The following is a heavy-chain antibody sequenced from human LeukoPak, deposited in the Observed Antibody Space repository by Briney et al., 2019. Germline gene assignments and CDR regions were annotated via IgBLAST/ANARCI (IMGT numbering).Heavy chain of an antibody. V-gene: IGHV3-21*01. CDR3: ARDGDIVLMVYAREDVGFDY. D-gene: IGHD2-8*01. CDR2: ICSSSSYI. Sequence: GGSLRLSCAASGFTFSSYSMNGVPQAPGKGLEWVSSICSSSSYIYYADSVKGRFTISRDNAKNSLYLQMNSLRAEDTAVYYCARDGDIVLMVYAREDVGFDYWGQGTLVSVSS. CDR1: GFTFSSYS. J-gene: IGHJ4*02.